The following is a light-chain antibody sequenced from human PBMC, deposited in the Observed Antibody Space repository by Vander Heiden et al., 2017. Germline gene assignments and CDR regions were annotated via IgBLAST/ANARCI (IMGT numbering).Light chain of an antibody. CDR3: QQSDSTPHT. CDR2: GAS. Sequence: DVPLTQSPSSLSASVGDRVTITCRASENISMYLNWYQQKPGKAPQLLISGASSLQTGVPSRFSGSGSGTDFTLTIQSLQPEDFATYYCQQSDSTPHTFGQGTSWRSN. V-gene: IGKV1-39*01. CDR1: ENISMY. J-gene: IGKJ2*01.